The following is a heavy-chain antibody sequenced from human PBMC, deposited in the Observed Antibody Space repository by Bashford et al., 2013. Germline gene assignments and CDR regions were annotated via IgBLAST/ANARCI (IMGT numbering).Heavy chain of an antibody. CDR1: GGTFSSYA. Sequence: SVKVSCKASGGTFSSYAISWVRQAPGQGLEWMGGIIPIFGTANYAQKFQGRVTITADKSTSTAYMELSSLRSEDTAVYYCARVLGLVRPHYYGMDVWGQGTTVTVSS. CDR2: IIPIFGTA. D-gene: IGHD6-6*01. CDR3: ARVLGLVRPHYYGMDV. J-gene: IGHJ6*02. V-gene: IGHV1-69*06.